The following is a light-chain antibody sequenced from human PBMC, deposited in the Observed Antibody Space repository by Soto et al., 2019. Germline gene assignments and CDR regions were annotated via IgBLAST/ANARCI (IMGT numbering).Light chain of an antibody. Sequence: SYELTQPPSVSVSPGQTARITCSGDALPKQYAYWYQQKPGQAPVLVMYQDSERPSGIPERFSASSSGTTVTLTISGVQAEDEADYYCQSADSSGDYVVFGGGTKLTVL. V-gene: IGLV3-25*03. CDR1: ALPKQY. J-gene: IGLJ2*01. CDR3: QSADSSGDYVV. CDR2: QDS.